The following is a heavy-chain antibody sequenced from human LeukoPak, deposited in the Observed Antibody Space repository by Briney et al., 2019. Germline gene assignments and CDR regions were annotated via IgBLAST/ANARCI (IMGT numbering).Heavy chain of an antibody. V-gene: IGHV1-2*02. D-gene: IGHD4-11*01. Sequence: GASVKVSCKASGYTFTGYYIHWVRQAPGQGLEWMGWVNPVSGGTKYAQNFQGRVTTTRDTSISTAYMELTSDDTAVYYCARGDMAAVTGLDLWGQGTLVTVSS. CDR1: GYTFTGYY. J-gene: IGHJ5*02. CDR2: VNPVSGGT. CDR3: ARGDMAAVTGLDL.